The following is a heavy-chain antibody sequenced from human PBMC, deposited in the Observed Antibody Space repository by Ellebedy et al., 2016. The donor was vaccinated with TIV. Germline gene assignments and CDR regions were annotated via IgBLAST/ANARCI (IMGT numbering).Heavy chain of an antibody. J-gene: IGHJ4*02. D-gene: IGHD6-13*01. CDR1: GGSISSYY. CDR2: IYYSGST. Sequence: SETLSLTCTVSGGSISSYYWSWIRQPPGKGLEWIGYIYYSGSTNYNPSLKSRVTISVDTSKNQFSLKLSSVTAADTAVYYCARHWRNGGYSSSWYARNENYFDYWGQGTLVTVSS. CDR3: ARHWRNGGYSSSWYARNENYFDY. V-gene: IGHV4-59*08.